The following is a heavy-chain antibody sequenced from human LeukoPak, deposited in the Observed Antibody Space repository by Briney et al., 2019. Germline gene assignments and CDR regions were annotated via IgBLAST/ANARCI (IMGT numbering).Heavy chain of an antibody. CDR3: AGGYYYDSSGSDAFDI. Sequence: PSETLSLTCTVSGGSISSYYWSWIRQPPGKGLEWIGYIYYSGSTNYNPSLKSRVTISVDTSKNQFSLKLSSVTAADTAVYYCAGGYYYDSSGSDAFDIWGQGTMVTVSS. D-gene: IGHD3-22*01. CDR2: IYYSGST. CDR1: GGSISSYY. V-gene: IGHV4-59*01. J-gene: IGHJ3*02.